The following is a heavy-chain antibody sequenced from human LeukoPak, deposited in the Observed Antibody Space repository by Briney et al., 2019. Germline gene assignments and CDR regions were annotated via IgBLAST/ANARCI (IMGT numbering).Heavy chain of an antibody. D-gene: IGHD6-19*01. CDR3: ASGSRVAVAGTLGY. V-gene: IGHV1-8*01. CDR1: GYTFTSYD. Sequence: ASVKVSCKASGYTFTSYDINWVRQATGQGLEWMGWMNPNSGNTGYAQKFQGRVTMTRNTSISTAYMELSSLRSEDTAVYYCASGSRVAVAGTLGYWGQGTLVTVSS. CDR2: MNPNSGNT. J-gene: IGHJ4*02.